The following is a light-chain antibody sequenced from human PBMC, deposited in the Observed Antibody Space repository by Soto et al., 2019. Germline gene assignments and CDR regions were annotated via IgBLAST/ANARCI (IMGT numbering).Light chain of an antibody. CDR3: CSYAGSHTKYV. V-gene: IGLV2-14*01. CDR1: SSDVGGYNY. CDR2: EVS. Sequence: QSALTQPASVSGSPGQSITISCTGTSSDVGGYNYVSWYQQHPGKAPKLMIYEVSNRPSGVSNRFSGSKSGNAASLTISGLQAEDEADYYCCSYAGSHTKYVFGTGTKVTVL. J-gene: IGLJ1*01.